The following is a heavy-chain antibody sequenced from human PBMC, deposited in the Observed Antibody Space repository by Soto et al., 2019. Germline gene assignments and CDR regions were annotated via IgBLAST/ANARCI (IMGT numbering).Heavy chain of an antibody. CDR3: ARRRYSSSSDAFDI. V-gene: IGHV5-51*01. CDR2: LYPGDSDT. Sequence: GESLKISCKGSGYSFTSYWIGWVRQMPGKGLEWMGILYPGDSDTRYSPSFQGQVTNPAAKPATTAYLQWSSRKASDTAMYYCARRRYSSSSDAFDIWGQGTMVTVSS. D-gene: IGHD6-6*01. CDR1: GYSFTSYW. J-gene: IGHJ3*02.